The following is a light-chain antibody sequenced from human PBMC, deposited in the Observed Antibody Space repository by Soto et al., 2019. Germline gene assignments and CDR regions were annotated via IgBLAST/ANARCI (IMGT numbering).Light chain of an antibody. Sequence: QSVLTQPASVSGSPGQSITISCTGTSSDVGGYDYVSWYQQHPGKAPKLLIYDVSNRPSGVSTRFSGSKSGNTASLTISGLQAEDEGDYYCTSYTPRRLYVFGSGTKVTVL. CDR1: SSDVGGYDY. CDR3: TSYTPRRLYV. J-gene: IGLJ1*01. V-gene: IGLV2-14*03. CDR2: DVS.